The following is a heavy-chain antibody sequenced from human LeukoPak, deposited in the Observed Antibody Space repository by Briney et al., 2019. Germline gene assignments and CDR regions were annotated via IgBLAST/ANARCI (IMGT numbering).Heavy chain of an antibody. CDR2: VSFDGRSK. CDR3: ARIVGHTRSEF. J-gene: IGHJ4*02. CDR1: GFSLSSYA. Sequence: TGGSLRLSCAASGFSLSSYAMHWVRQAPGKGLEWVSFVSFDGRSKNYADSVRGRFTISRDDSKNTLYLQMSSLRNEDTAVYFCARIVGHTRSEFWGQGTLVTASS. D-gene: IGHD1-26*01. V-gene: IGHV3-30*04.